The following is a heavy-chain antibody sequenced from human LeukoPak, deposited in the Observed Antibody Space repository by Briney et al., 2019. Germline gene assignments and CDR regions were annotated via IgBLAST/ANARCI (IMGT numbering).Heavy chain of an antibody. J-gene: IGHJ4*02. Sequence: GGSLRLSCAASGFTFSNYWMHWVRHAPGKGLVWVSRINSDGSTTRYADSVKGRFTISRDNAKNTVYLQMNSLRAEDTAVYYCARDKGALDYWGQGTLVTVSS. CDR2: INSDGSTT. V-gene: IGHV3-74*01. D-gene: IGHD1-26*01. CDR3: ARDKGALDY. CDR1: GFTFSNYW.